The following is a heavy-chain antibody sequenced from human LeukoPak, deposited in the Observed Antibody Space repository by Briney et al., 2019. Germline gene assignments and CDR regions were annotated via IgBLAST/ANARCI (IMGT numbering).Heavy chain of an antibody. CDR3: ARAYDYWSDYAGVDV. Sequence: GGSLRLSCAASGFTFSNYWMHWVRQAPGKGPVWVSRISNDGSSTPYADSVKGRFTISRDNAKNTLYLQMNSLRAEDTAVYFCARAYDYWSDYAGVDVWGQGTPVTVSS. CDR2: ISNDGSST. V-gene: IGHV3-74*01. CDR1: GFTFSNYW. J-gene: IGHJ6*02. D-gene: IGHD3-3*01.